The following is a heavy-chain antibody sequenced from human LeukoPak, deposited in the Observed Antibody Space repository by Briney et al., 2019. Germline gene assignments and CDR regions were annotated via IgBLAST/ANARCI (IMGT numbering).Heavy chain of an antibody. CDR2: INHSGTS. CDR1: GESFSGHS. V-gene: IGHV4-34*01. J-gene: IGHJ6*02. CDR3: ARPSQFQLVHSATDYYYYGLDV. D-gene: IGHD6-13*01. Sequence: SETLSLTCAVYGESFSGHSCSWIRQPPGKGLEWIGGINHSGTSNINPSLKSRVTMSVDTTRNQFSLRLTSVTAADTAEYYCARPSQFQLVHSATDYYYYGLDVWGQGTTVTVSS.